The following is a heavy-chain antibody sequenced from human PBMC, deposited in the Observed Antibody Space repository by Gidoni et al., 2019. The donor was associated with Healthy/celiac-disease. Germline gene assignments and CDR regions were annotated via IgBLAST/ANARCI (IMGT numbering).Heavy chain of an antibody. V-gene: IGHV4-39*01. CDR2: IYYSGST. J-gene: IGHJ5*02. CDR1: GGPISSSSYY. CDR3: ARLVRGVIWFDP. D-gene: IGHD3-10*01. Sequence: QLQLQESGPGLVKPSETLSLTCTVSGGPISSSSYYWGWIRQPPGKGLEWIGSIYYSGSTYYNPSLKSRVTISVDTSKNQFSLKLSSVTAADTAVYYCARLVRGVIWFDPWGQGTLVTVSS.